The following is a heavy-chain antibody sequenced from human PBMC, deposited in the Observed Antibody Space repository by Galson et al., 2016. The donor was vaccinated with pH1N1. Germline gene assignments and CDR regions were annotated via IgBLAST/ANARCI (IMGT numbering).Heavy chain of an antibody. CDR2: VYPGNSDV. CDR3: ARGGQYFYGSGRFSFHTHYFDP. D-gene: IGHD3-10*01. J-gene: IGHJ5*02. CDR1: DYSFMSYW. Sequence: QSGAEVKKPGESLRISCKAPDYSFMSYWIAWVRQRPGKGLECVGFVYPGNSDVKYSPSFQGRVTISADESTTTAFLQWSSLKASDTAIYYCARGGQYFYGSGRFSFHTHYFDPWGQGTLVTVSS. V-gene: IGHV5-51*01.